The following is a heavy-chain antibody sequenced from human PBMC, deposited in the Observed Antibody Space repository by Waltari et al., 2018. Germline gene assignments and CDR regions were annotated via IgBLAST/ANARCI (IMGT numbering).Heavy chain of an antibody. Sequence: EEQLVESGGGLEQPGDSLRLSCAASGFTYSNNWLHWVPQAPGRGLVWSSLIEREGSTSNYADSVKVRFTISRDNTKKTLYRQMKRLRVEDTAVYYCARLAPKTYRSPVPGRDYYYGLDVWGQGTTVTVSS. J-gene: IGHJ6*02. CDR3: ARLAPKTYRSPVPGRDYYYGLDV. CDR1: GFTYSNNW. D-gene: IGHD6-13*01. V-gene: IGHV3-74*01. CDR2: IEREGSTS.